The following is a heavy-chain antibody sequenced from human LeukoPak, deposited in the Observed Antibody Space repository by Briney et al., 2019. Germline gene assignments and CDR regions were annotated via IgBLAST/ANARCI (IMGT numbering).Heavy chain of an antibody. CDR1: GFTFSSYG. CDR3: AVSYDSSGYYCFDY. CDR2: IWYDGSNK. J-gene: IGHJ4*02. Sequence: GGSLRLSCAASGFTFSSYGMHWVRQAPGKGLEWVAVIWYDGSNKYYADSVKGRFTISRDNSKNTLYLQMNSLRAEDTAMYYCAVSYDSSGYYCFDYWGQGTLVTVSS. V-gene: IGHV3-33*01. D-gene: IGHD3-22*01.